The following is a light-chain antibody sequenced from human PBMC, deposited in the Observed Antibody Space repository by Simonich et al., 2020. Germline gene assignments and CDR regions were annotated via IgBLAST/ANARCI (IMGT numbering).Light chain of an antibody. CDR3: SSYTSSSNWV. J-gene: IGLJ3*02. CDR1: SSDVGGYNY. V-gene: IGLV2-14*01. CDR2: DVS. Sequence: QSALTQPASVSGSPGQSFTISCTGTSSDVGGYNYVSWYQQHPGKAPKLMIYDVSKRPSGVSNRFSGSKAGNTASLTISGRQAEDEADYYCSSYTSSSNWVFGGGTKLTVL.